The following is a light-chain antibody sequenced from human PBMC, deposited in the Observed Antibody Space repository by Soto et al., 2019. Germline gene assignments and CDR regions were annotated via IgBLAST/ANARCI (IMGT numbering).Light chain of an antibody. CDR1: TSDIGSNY. CDR2: RNN. Sequence: QSVLTQPPSESGTPGQRVTLSCSGNTSDIGSNYVYWYQQLPGAAPKLLIYRNNQRPSGVPDRFSGSKSGTSASLAISGLRSEDEADYYCAAWDDSLNGRVFGGGTKLTVL. J-gene: IGLJ3*02. CDR3: AAWDDSLNGRV. V-gene: IGLV1-47*01.